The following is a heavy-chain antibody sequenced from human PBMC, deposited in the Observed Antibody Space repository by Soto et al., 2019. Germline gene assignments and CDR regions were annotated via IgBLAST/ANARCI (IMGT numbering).Heavy chain of an antibody. V-gene: IGHV5-10-1*01. J-gene: IGHJ4*02. Sequence: GESLKISCKGSGYSFTSYWISWVRQMPGKGLEWMGRIDPIDSYTNYSPSFQGHVTISADKSISTAYLQWSSLKASDTAMYYCARHLNVYDSSGPASYWGQGTLVTVSS. CDR1: GYSFTSYW. D-gene: IGHD3-22*01. CDR3: ARHLNVYDSSGPASY. CDR2: IDPIDSYT.